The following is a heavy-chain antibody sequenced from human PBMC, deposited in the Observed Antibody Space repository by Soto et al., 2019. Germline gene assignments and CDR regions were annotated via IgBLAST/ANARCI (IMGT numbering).Heavy chain of an antibody. V-gene: IGHV5-51*01. CDR1: GYNFSNYW. J-gene: IGHJ4*02. Sequence: EVQLVQSGAEVKKPGESLKISCQGSGYNFSNYWIGWVRQMPGKGLEWMGIIYPDDSDTKYSPSFQGQVTISADKSIRTAYLQWSSLKASDTAIYYCARNHYDSSPFDLWGQGTLVTVSS. D-gene: IGHD3-22*01. CDR3: ARNHYDSSPFDL. CDR2: IYPDDSDT.